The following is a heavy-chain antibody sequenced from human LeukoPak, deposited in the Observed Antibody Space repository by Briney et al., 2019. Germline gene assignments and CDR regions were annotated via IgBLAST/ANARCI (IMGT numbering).Heavy chain of an antibody. D-gene: IGHD3-10*01. V-gene: IGHV1-18*04. CDR3: AGAGLGRYYYYMAV. CDR1: GYTFAIYG. Sequence: ASVKVSCKASGYTFAIYGISWVRQAPGQGLEWRGWISSDNGYTNYAQKFQGRVTMTTDTSTNTAYMELRSLRSDDTAVYYCAGAGLGRYYYYMAVWGKGTTVTVSS. CDR2: ISSDNGYT. J-gene: IGHJ6*03.